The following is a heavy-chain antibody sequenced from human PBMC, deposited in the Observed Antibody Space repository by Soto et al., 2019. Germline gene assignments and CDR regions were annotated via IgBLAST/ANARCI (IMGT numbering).Heavy chain of an antibody. Sequence: SETLSLTCAVYGGSFSGYYWSWIRQPPGKRLKWIGEINHSGSTNYNPSLKSRVTISVDTPKNQFSLKLSSVTAADTAVYYCASGRETYSSSWYYKFYYYYGMDVWGQGTTVTVSS. D-gene: IGHD6-13*01. CDR1: GGSFSGYY. J-gene: IGHJ6*02. CDR2: INHSGST. CDR3: ASGRETYSSSWYYKFYYYYGMDV. V-gene: IGHV4-34*01.